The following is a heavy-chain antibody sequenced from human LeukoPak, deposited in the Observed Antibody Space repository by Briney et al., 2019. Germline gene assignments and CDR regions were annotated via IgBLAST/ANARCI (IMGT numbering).Heavy chain of an antibody. V-gene: IGHV3-7*01. CDR1: AFTFSNYW. J-gene: IGHJ4*02. CDR3: ARIGYSSSSFDY. D-gene: IGHD6-6*01. Sequence: EGSLRLSCAASAFTFSNYWMSWVRQAPGKGLEWMANIKEDGSVKFYVDSVRGRFTISRDNAKNSVYLQMNSLRVEDTAVYYCARIGYSSSSFDYWGQGTLVTVSS. CDR2: IKEDGSVK.